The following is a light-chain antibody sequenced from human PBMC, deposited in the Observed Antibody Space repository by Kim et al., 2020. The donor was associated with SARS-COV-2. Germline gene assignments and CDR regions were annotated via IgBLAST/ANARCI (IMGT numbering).Light chain of an antibody. CDR3: QQYGNSRT. Sequence: LSPGERATLSCRASQTVSSNQFSWQQQTRGPATRLIIYGASRRATGLPDRFSGRGAGTDISLTISRLEAEDCAVYCCQQYGNSRTFGQGTKVDIK. CDR2: GAS. V-gene: IGKV3-20*01. J-gene: IGKJ1*01. CDR1: QTVSSNQ.